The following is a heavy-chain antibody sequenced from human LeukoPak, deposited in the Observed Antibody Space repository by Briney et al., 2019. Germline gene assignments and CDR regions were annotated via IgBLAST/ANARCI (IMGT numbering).Heavy chain of an antibody. CDR2: ISYDGSNK. Sequence: PGASLRLSCAVSGFTFSSYAMHWVRQAPGKGLEWVAVISYDGSNKYYADSVKGRFTISRDNSKNTLYLQMNSLRAEDTAVYYCARERGDYGSGSPIVAFDYWGQGTLVTVSS. CDR3: ARERGDYGSGSPIVAFDY. V-gene: IGHV3-30*04. J-gene: IGHJ4*02. D-gene: IGHD3-10*01. CDR1: GFTFSSYA.